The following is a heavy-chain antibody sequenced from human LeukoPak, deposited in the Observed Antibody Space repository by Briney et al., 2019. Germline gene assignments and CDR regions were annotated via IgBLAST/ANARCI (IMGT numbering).Heavy chain of an antibody. CDR2: ISTRGITR. J-gene: IGHJ4*02. Sequence: GGSLTLSCAASGFTFSSFELNWVRQAPGKGLEWVSYISTRGITRYYADSVKGRFTISRDNAKNSLYLQMNSLRAEDTAIYYCAREMGGYPFDYWGQGTLVTVSS. D-gene: IGHD5-12*01. CDR1: GFTFSSFE. CDR3: AREMGGYPFDY. V-gene: IGHV3-48*03.